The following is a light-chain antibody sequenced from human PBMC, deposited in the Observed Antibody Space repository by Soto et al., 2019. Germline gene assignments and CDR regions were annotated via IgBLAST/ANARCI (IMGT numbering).Light chain of an antibody. Sequence: DIVMTQSPATLSVAPGERVTFPCRASQGVSRKLAWYQHKPGQAPRLLISGASTGATGIPARFSGSGSGTEFTLTISSLRSEDCAIYYCQQYHTWPITCGGGTKVDIK. CDR3: QQYHTWPIT. CDR2: GAS. J-gene: IGKJ4*01. CDR1: QGVSRK. V-gene: IGKV3-15*01.